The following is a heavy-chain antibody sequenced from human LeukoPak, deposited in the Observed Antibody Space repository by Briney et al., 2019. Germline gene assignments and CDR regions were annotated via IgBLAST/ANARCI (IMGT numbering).Heavy chain of an antibody. Sequence: SETLSLTCTVSGGSISSYYWSWIRQPPGKGLDWIGYIYYSGSTNYNPSLKSRVTISLDTSKNQFSLKLSSVTAADTAVYYCARRHSLWFGESASNWFDPWGQGTLVTVSP. CDR2: IYYSGST. CDR1: GGSISSYY. D-gene: IGHD3-10*01. V-gene: IGHV4-59*01. J-gene: IGHJ5*02. CDR3: ARRHSLWFGESASNWFDP.